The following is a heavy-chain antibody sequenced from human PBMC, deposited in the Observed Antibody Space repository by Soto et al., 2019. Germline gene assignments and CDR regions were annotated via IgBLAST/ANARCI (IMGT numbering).Heavy chain of an antibody. V-gene: IGHV3-33*01. CDR2: IWYDGSNK. Sequence: QVQLVESGGGVVQPGRSLRLSCAASGFTFSSYGMHWVRQAPGKGLEWVAVIWYDGSNKYYADSVKGRFTISRDNSKNTLYLQMNSLRAEDTAVYYCAREGGYSHGNYYYYYGMDVWGQGTTVTVSS. CDR3: AREGGYSHGNYYYYYGMDV. D-gene: IGHD5-18*01. J-gene: IGHJ6*02. CDR1: GFTFSSYG.